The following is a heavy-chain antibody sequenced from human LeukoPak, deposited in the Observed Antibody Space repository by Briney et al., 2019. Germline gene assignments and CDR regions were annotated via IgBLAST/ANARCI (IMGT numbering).Heavy chain of an antibody. CDR1: GFTFSSYA. D-gene: IGHD3-22*01. CDR3: ANAYFYDSSGYYNPFDY. Sequence: GGSLRLSCAASGFTFSSYAMSWVRQAPGKGLEWVSAIGGSGGNTYYADSVKGRLTISRDNSKNTLFLQMNSLRVEDTAVYFCANAYFYDSSGYYNPFDYWGQGTLVTVSS. CDR2: IGGSGGNT. J-gene: IGHJ4*02. V-gene: IGHV3-23*01.